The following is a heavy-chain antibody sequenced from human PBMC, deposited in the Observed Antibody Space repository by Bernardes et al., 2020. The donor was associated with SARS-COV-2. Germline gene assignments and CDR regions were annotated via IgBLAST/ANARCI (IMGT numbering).Heavy chain of an antibody. J-gene: IGHJ6*02. V-gene: IGHV3-7*01. Sequence: GGSLRLSCAASGFTFSSYWMSWVRQAPGKGLEWVANIKQDGSEKYYVDSVKGRFTISRDNAKNSLYLQMNSLRAEDTAVYYCARDDGAAAGTNYYYYGMDVWGQGTTVTVSS. CDR2: IKQDGSEK. CDR3: ARDDGAAAGTNYYYYGMDV. CDR1: GFTFSSYW. D-gene: IGHD6-13*01.